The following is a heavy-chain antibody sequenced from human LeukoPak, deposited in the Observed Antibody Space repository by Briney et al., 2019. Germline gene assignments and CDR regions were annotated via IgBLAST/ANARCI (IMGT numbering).Heavy chain of an antibody. CDR3: ARVGFFDFCRTCSLGY. J-gene: IGHJ4*02. V-gene: IGHV1-46*01. CDR1: GYIFTNYY. D-gene: IGHD3/OR15-3a*01. CDR2: INPSGGGT. Sequence: ASVKVSCKASGYIFTNYYMYWMRQAPGQGLEWMGLINPSGGGTNYAQKFQGRVTMTRDMSTSTVYMELSRLRSDDTAVYYCARVGFFDFCRTCSLGYWGQGTLVTVSS.